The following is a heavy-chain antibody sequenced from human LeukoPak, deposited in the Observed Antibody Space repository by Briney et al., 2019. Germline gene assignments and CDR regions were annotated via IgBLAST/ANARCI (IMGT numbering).Heavy chain of an antibody. D-gene: IGHD2-15*01. V-gene: IGHV1-69*01. CDR2: IITIFGTA. J-gene: IGHJ4*02. CDR1: GGTFSSYA. Sequence: GSSVKVSCKASGGTFSSYAISWVRQAPGQGLEWMGGIITIFGTANYAQKFQGRVTITADESTSTAYIELSSLRSEDTAVYYCARDRFYCSGGSCYSEYFDYWGQGTLVSVSS. CDR3: ARDRFYCSGGSCYSEYFDY.